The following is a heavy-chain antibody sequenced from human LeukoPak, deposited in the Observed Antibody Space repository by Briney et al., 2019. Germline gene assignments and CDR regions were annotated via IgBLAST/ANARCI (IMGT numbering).Heavy chain of an antibody. D-gene: IGHD6-19*01. J-gene: IGHJ4*02. V-gene: IGHV4-39*01. Sequence: SETLSLTCTVSGGSISSSTYYWGWIRQPPGKGLEWIGSIIYSGTTYYSPSLKSRITISVDMSKNEFSLKLTSVTAADTAVYYCATHPGCSSGHYFDYWGQGTLVIVSS. CDR1: GGSISSSTYY. CDR2: IIYSGTT. CDR3: ATHPGCSSGHYFDY.